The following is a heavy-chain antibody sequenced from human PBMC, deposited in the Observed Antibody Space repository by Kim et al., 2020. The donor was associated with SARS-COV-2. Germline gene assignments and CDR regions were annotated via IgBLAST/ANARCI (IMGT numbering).Heavy chain of an antibody. D-gene: IGHD3-3*01. CDR1: GFTFSSYE. V-gene: IGHV3-48*03. CDR2: ISSSGSTI. CDR3: AREGARGIFGVVIAQPYYYYYGMDV. J-gene: IGHJ6*02. Sequence: GGSLRLSCAASGFTFSSYEMNWVRQAPGKGLEWVSYISSSGSTIYYADSVKGRFTISRDNAKNSLYLQMNSLRAEYTAVYYCAREGARGIFGVVIAQPYYYYYGMDVWGQGTTVTVSS.